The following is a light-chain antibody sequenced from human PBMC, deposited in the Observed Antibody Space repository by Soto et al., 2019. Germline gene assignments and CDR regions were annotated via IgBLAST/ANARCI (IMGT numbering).Light chain of an antibody. J-gene: IGLJ3*02. CDR3: TSYTSSSTRV. CDR2: EVS. CDR1: SSDVGGYNY. Sequence: QSALTQPASVSGSPGQSITISCTGTSSDVGGYNYVSWYQQHPGKAPRLMIFEVSNRPSGVSSRFSASKSGNTASLTISGLQAEDEADYYCTSYTSSSTRVFRGGTKLTVL. V-gene: IGLV2-14*01.